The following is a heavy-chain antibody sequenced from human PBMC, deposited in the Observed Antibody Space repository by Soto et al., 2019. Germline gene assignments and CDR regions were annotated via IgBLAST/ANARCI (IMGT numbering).Heavy chain of an antibody. D-gene: IGHD3-9*01. CDR3: AKGQDYDILTGYSWFDP. CDR1: GFTFSSYA. V-gene: IGHV3-23*01. Sequence: GGSLRLSCAASGFTFSSYAMSWVRQAPGKGLEWVSAISGSGGSKYYADSVKGRFTISRDNSKNTLYLQMNSLRAEDTAVYYCAKGQDYDILTGYSWFDPWGQGTLVTVSS. J-gene: IGHJ5*02. CDR2: ISGSGGSK.